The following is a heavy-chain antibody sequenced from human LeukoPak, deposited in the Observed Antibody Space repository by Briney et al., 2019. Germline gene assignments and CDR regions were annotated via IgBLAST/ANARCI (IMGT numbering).Heavy chain of an antibody. Sequence: ASVKVSCKASGYTFTSYDINWVRQATGQGLEWMGWMNPNSGNTGYAQNFQGRVTMTRNTSISTAYMELGSLRSEDTAVYYCARTYWGRITIFGVVRNYYGMDVWGQGTTVTVSS. D-gene: IGHD3-3*01. CDR3: ARTYWGRITIFGVVRNYYGMDV. CDR2: MNPNSGNT. CDR1: GYTFTSYD. J-gene: IGHJ6*02. V-gene: IGHV1-8*01.